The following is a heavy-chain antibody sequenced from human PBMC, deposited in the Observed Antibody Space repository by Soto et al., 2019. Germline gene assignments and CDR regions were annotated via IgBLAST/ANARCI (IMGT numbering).Heavy chain of an antibody. V-gene: IGHV4-31*03. CDR2: IYYSGST. Sequence: ASETLSLTCTVSGGSISSGGYYWSWIRQHPGKGLEWIGYIYYSGSTYYNPSLKSRVTISVDTSKNQFSLKLSSVTAADTAVYYCARGITGTITAFDYWGQGTLVTVSS. J-gene: IGHJ4*02. D-gene: IGHD1-7*01. CDR3: ARGITGTITAFDY. CDR1: GGSISSGGYY.